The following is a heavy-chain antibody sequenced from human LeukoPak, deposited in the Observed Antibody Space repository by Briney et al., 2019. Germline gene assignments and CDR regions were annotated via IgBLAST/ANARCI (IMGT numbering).Heavy chain of an antibody. D-gene: IGHD6-6*01. CDR2: IYSGGST. Sequence: GGSLRLSCAASGFTVSSNYMSWVRQAPGKGLEWVSVIYSGGSTYYADSVKGRFTISRDNAKNTLYLQMNSLRAEDTAMYYCARGVKTIAARPPYFDYWGQGTLVTVSS. V-gene: IGHV3-53*01. J-gene: IGHJ4*02. CDR3: ARGVKTIAARPPYFDY. CDR1: GFTVSSNY.